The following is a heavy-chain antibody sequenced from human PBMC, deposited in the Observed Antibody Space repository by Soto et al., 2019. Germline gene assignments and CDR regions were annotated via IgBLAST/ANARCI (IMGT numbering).Heavy chain of an antibody. Sequence: QVQLVQSGAEVKKPGASVKVSCKASGYTFTSYGISWVRQAPGQGLEWMGWISAYNGNTNYAQKLQGRVTMTTDTSTSTAYMELRSLRSDDTAVYYCARDRLVVITTRSESNYYGMDVWGQGTTVTVSS. CDR3: ARDRLVVITTRSESNYYGMDV. CDR2: ISAYNGNT. V-gene: IGHV1-18*01. D-gene: IGHD3-22*01. CDR1: GYTFTSYG. J-gene: IGHJ6*02.